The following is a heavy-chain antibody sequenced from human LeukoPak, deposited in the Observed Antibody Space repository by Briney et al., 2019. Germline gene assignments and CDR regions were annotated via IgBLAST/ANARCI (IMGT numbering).Heavy chain of an antibody. CDR1: GGSISSSSYY. V-gene: IGHV4-39*01. D-gene: IGHD1-26*01. Sequence: KPSETLSLTCTVSGGSISSSSYYWGWIRQPPGKGLEWIGSIYYSGSTYYNPSLKSRVTISVDTSRNQFSLKLSSVTAADTAVYYCARAQWEPHPIDYWGQGTLVTVSS. CDR2: IYYSGST. J-gene: IGHJ4*02. CDR3: ARAQWEPHPIDY.